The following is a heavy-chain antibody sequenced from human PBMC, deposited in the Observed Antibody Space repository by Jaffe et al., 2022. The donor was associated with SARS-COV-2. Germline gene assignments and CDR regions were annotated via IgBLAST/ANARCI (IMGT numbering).Heavy chain of an antibody. CDR3: ASMTARLYYGMDV. CDR1: GGSFSGYY. V-gene: IGHV4-34*01. Sequence: QVQLQQWGAGLLKPSETLSLTCAVYGGSFSGYYWSWIRQPPGKGLEWIGEINHSGSTNYNPSLKSRVTISVDTSKNQFSLKLSSVTAADTAVYYCASMTARLYYGMDVWGQGTTVTVSS. CDR2: INHSGST. D-gene: IGHD6-6*01. J-gene: IGHJ6*02.